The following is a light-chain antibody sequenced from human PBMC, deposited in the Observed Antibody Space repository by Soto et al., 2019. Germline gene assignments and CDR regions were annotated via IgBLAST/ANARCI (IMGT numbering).Light chain of an antibody. J-gene: IGLJ1*01. V-gene: IGLV2-14*02. CDR3: ISYTGSSTSYV. CDR2: EGN. CDR1: SSHIGSSNL. Sequence: QSVLTQPASVSGSPGQSITISCTASSSHIGSSNLVSWYQHHSGKAPKLIIYEGNKRPSGVSNRFSGSKSGKTASLTISGLQAEDEGTYYCISYTGSSTSYVFGTGTKVTVL.